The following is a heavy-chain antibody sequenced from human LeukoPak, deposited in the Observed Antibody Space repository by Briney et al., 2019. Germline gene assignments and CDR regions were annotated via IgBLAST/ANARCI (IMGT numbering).Heavy chain of an antibody. J-gene: IGHJ6*03. V-gene: IGHV4-59*01. CDR2: IYYSGST. CDR3: ARDGGSRYYYYYMDV. CDR1: GGSISSYY. Sequence: SETLSLTCTVSGGSISSYYWSWIRQPPGKGLEWIGYIYYSGSTNYNPSLKSRVTVSVDTSKNQFSLKLSSVTAADTAVYYCARDGGSRYYYYYMDVWGKGTTVTVSS. D-gene: IGHD1-26*01.